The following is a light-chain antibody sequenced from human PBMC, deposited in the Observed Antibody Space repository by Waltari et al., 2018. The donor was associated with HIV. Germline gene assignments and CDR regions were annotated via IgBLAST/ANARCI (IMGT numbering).Light chain of an antibody. V-gene: IGLV2-14*01. J-gene: IGLJ3*02. CDR3: SSYRSTVGVV. CDR1: SSDIGASNY. CDR2: EVS. Sequence: QSALTQPASVSGSPAQSLTISCTGTSSDIGASNYVSWYQQHPGRLPQIIISEVSNRPAGVAYRFAGSKSGNTASRTISGLQAEDEAYDYCSSYRSTVGVVFGGGTKVTVL.